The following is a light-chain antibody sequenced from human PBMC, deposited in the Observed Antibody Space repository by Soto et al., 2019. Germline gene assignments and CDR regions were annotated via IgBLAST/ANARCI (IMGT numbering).Light chain of an antibody. V-gene: IGKV1-5*03. CDR3: QQYNTYSWT. J-gene: IGKJ1*01. CDR1: QSISSW. CDR2: KAS. Sequence: DIQMTQSPSTLSASVGDRVTITCRASQSISSWLAWYQQKPGKAPKLLIYKASSLESGVPSTVSGSGAGTDFILTISRLQPDDFATYYCQQYNTYSWTFGQGTKVEIK.